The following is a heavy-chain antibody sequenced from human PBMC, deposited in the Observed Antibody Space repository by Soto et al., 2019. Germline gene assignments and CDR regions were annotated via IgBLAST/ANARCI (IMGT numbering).Heavy chain of an antibody. D-gene: IGHD6-25*01. CDR2: IYYSGST. V-gene: IGHV4-39*01. CDR3: ARGVRLPKN. J-gene: IGHJ4*02. Sequence: SETLSLTCTVSGGSISSSSYYWGWIRQPPGKGLEWIGSIYYSGSTYYNPSLKSRVTISVDTSKNQFSLKLSSVTAADTAVYYCARGVRLPKNWGQGTLVTVSS. CDR1: GGSISSSSYY.